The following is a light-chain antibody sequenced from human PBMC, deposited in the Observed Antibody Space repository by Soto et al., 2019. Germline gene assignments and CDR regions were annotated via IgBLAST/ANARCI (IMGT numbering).Light chain of an antibody. V-gene: IGLV2-23*01. CDR2: EGS. J-gene: IGLJ2*01. Sequence: SALTQPASVSGSPGQSITISRTGTISDVGSYNLVSWYQQHPGKAPKLMIYEGSKRPSGVSNRFSGSKSGNTASLTISGLQAEDEADYYSCSYAGSSVVFGGGTKVTVL. CDR1: ISDVGSYNL. CDR3: CSYAGSSVV.